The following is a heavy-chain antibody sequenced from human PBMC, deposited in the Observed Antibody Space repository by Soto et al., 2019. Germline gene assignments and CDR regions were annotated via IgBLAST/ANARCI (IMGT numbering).Heavy chain of an antibody. CDR3: ARQCGGDCYQNDAFDI. Sequence: ETLSLTCTVSGGSISSSSYYWGWIRQPPGKGLEWIGSIYYSGSTYYNPSLKSRVTISVDTSKNQFSLKLSSVTAADTAVYYCARQCGGDCYQNDAFDIWGQGTMVTVSS. D-gene: IGHD2-21*02. J-gene: IGHJ3*02. V-gene: IGHV4-39*01. CDR2: IYYSGST. CDR1: GGSISSSSYY.